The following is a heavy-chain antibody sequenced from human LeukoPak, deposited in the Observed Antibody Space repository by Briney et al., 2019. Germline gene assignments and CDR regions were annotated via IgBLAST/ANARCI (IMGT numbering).Heavy chain of an antibody. D-gene: IGHD4-11*01. V-gene: IGHV3-66*01. J-gene: IGHJ6*02. CDR1: GLIVSSYY. CDR2: IYSGVST. CDR3: ARSYSNHLFGMDV. Sequence: SGGSLRLSCVASGLIVSSYYMTWVRQAPRKGLHWVSVIYSGVSTYYADSVKGRVAISRDNSKNTEFLQMNSVRGEDTAVYFCARSYSNHLFGMDVWGQGTTVTVTS.